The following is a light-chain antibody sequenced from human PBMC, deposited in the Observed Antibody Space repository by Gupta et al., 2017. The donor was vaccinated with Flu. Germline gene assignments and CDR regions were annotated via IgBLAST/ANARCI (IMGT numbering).Light chain of an antibody. J-gene: IGLJ2*01. CDR2: DDN. CDR1: SGSIASNY. V-gene: IGLV6-57*01. Sequence: FMLTQPHSVSKSPGKTVTISCTRSSGSIASNYVHWYQQRPGTSPTSVIYDDNHRPSGGPDRFSGSIDSSSNSASLTISGLKTEDEAEYYCQSDDSSDHVVFGEGTKLTVL. CDR3: QSDDSSDHVV.